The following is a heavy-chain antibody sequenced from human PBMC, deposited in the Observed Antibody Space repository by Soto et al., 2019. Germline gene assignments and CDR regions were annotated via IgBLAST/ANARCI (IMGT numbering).Heavy chain of an antibody. CDR3: AKDGAIAAADYFFDY. J-gene: IGHJ4*02. Sequence: GKGLEWVAVIASDGKDKRYADSVKGRFTISRDNSKNTVYLQMNSLRGEDTAVYYCAKDGAIAAADYFFDYWGQGSLVTVSS. CDR2: IASDGKDK. D-gene: IGHD6-13*01. V-gene: IGHV3-30*18.